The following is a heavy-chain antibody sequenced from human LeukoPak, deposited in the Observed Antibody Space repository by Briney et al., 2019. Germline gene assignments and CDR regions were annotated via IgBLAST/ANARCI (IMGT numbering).Heavy chain of an antibody. CDR3: ASGMPNDY. J-gene: IGHJ4*02. Sequence: GASVKVSCKASGGTFSSYAISWVRQAPGQGLEWMGRIIPILGIANYAQKFQGRVTITADKSTSTAYMELSSLRPEDTAVYYCASGMPNDYWGQGTLVTVSS. D-gene: IGHD1-26*01. CDR1: GGTFSSYA. CDR2: IIPILGIA. V-gene: IGHV1-69*04.